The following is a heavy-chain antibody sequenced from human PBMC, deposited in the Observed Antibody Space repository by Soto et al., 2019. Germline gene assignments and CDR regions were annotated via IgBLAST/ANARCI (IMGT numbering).Heavy chain of an antibody. CDR2: INSDGSST. Sequence: EVQLVESGGGLVQPGGSLRLSCAASGFAFSSYWMHWVRQAPGKRLLWVSRINSDGSSTSYADSVKGQFTISRDNAKNTLYLQMNSLRAEDTAVYYCAREPPYGSGTRLDVWGQGTTVTVSS. J-gene: IGHJ6*02. D-gene: IGHD3-10*01. CDR3: AREPPYGSGTRLDV. CDR1: GFAFSSYW. V-gene: IGHV3-74*01.